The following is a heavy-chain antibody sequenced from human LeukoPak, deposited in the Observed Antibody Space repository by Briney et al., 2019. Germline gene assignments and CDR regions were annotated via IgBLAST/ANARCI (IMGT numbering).Heavy chain of an antibody. Sequence: GGSLRLSCAASGFTFDDYGMSWVRQVPGKGLEWVSGINWNGGSTGYADSVKGRFTISRDNAKNSLYLQMNSLRAEDSALYYCARGRHTFIAVDYFDYWGQGTLATVSS. J-gene: IGHJ4*02. D-gene: IGHD6-19*01. CDR3: ARGRHTFIAVDYFDY. V-gene: IGHV3-20*04. CDR1: GFTFDDYG. CDR2: INWNGGST.